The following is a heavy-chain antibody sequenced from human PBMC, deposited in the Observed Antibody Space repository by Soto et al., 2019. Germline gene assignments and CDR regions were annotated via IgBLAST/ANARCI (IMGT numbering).Heavy chain of an antibody. Sequence: QVQLVQSGAEVKKPGSSVKVSCKASGGTFSSYAISWVRQAPGQGLEWMGGIIPIFGTANYAQKFQGRVTITAGEYTSTAYMELSSLRSEDTAVYYRARALRRHIVVVTAPLYYYYGMDVWGQGTTVTVSS. CDR3: ARALRRHIVVVTAPLYYYYGMDV. J-gene: IGHJ6*02. CDR1: GGTFSSYA. D-gene: IGHD2-21*02. CDR2: IIPIFGTA. V-gene: IGHV1-69*01.